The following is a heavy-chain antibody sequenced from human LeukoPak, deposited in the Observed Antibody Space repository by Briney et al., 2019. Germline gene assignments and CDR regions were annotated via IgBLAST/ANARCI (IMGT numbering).Heavy chain of an antibody. V-gene: IGHV4-39*07. D-gene: IGHD3-22*01. Sequence: SEALSLTCSVSAVSVSSTSYYWSWIRQPPGKGLEWIGEINHSGSTNYNPSLKSRVTISVDTSKNQFSLKLSSVTAADAAVYYCARGRYYYGYWGQGTLVTVSS. J-gene: IGHJ4*02. CDR1: AVSVSSTSYY. CDR2: INHSGST. CDR3: ARGRYYYGY.